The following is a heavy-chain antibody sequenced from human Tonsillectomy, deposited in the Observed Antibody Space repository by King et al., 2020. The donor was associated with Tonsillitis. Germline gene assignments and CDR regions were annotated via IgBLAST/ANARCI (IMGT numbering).Heavy chain of an antibody. Sequence: VTLKESGPVLVKPTETLTLTCTVSGFSLSRARMGVSWIRQPPGKALEWLAFIFSNDEKSYSRSLKSRLTISKDTSKSQVVLTMTNVDPVDTATYYCARISAAGWVYYGMDVWGQGTTVTVSS. CDR3: ARISAAGWVYYGMDV. D-gene: IGHD6-13*01. J-gene: IGHJ6*02. V-gene: IGHV2-26*01. CDR2: IFSNDEK. CDR1: GFSLSRARMG.